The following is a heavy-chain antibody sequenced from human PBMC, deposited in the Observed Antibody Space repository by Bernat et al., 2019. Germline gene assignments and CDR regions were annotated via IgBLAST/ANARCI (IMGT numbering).Heavy chain of an antibody. J-gene: IGHJ3*02. CDR1: GFSLSTSGVG. Sequence: QITLKESGPTLVKPTQTLTLTCTFSGFSLSTSGVGVGWIRQPPGKALEWLALIYWDDDKRYSPSLKSRLTITKDTSKNQVVLTMTNMDPVDTATYYCAHRLFDSSGYFRFDAFDIWGQGTMVTV. D-gene: IGHD3-22*01. V-gene: IGHV2-5*02. CDR2: IYWDDDK. CDR3: AHRLFDSSGYFRFDAFDI.